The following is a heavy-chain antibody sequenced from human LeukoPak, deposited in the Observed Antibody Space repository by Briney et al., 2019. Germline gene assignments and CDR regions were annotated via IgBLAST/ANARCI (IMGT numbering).Heavy chain of an antibody. J-gene: IGHJ3*02. CDR1: GGTFSSYA. CDR3: ARDNMTTGAFDI. CDR2: IIPIFGIA. V-gene: IGHV1-69*04. Sequence: SVKVSCKASGGTFSSYAISWVRQAPGQGLEWMGRIIPIFGIANYAQKFQGRVTITADKSTSTAYMELSSLRSEDTAVYYCARDNMTTGAFDIWGQGTMVTVSS. D-gene: IGHD1-14*01.